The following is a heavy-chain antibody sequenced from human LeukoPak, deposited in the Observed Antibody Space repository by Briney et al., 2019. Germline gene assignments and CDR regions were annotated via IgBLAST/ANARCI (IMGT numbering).Heavy chain of an antibody. J-gene: IGHJ6*02. CDR2: IIPILGIA. Sequence: GASVKVSCKASGGTFSSYAISWVRQAPGQGLEWMGRIIPILGIANYAQKFQGRVTITADKSTSTAYMELSSLRSEDTAVYYCASTGIAVAADYGMDVWGQGTTVTVSS. V-gene: IGHV1-69*04. CDR1: GGTFSSYA. CDR3: ASTGIAVAADYGMDV. D-gene: IGHD6-19*01.